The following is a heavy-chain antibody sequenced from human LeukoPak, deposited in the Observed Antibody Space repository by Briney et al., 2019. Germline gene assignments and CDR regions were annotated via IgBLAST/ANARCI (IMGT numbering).Heavy chain of an antibody. CDR1: GFTLSSYA. Sequence: PGGSLRLSCAASGFTLSSYAMSWVRQAPGKGLEWVSAISGSGGSTYYADSVKGRFTISRDNSKNTLYLKMNSLRAEDTAVYYCAKGQIWLVRNYYYMDVWGKGTTVTVSS. D-gene: IGHD6-19*01. V-gene: IGHV3-23*01. CDR2: ISGSGGST. J-gene: IGHJ6*03. CDR3: AKGQIWLVRNYYYMDV.